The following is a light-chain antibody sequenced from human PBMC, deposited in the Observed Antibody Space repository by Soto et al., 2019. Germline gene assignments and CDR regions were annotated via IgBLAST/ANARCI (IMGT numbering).Light chain of an antibody. CDR2: GAS. CDR1: ESVSSSY. CDR3: QQRNSWPLT. V-gene: IGKV3D-20*02. J-gene: IGKJ4*01. Sequence: EIVLTQSPATLSLSPGERATLSCRASESVSSSYLAWYQQKPGQAPRLLIFGASSRATGTPDRFSCSGSGTDFTLTVSSLEPEDFATYYCQQRNSWPLTFGGGTKVDIK.